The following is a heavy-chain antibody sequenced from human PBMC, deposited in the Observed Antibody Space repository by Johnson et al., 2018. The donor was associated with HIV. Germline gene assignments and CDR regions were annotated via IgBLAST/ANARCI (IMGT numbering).Heavy chain of an antibody. J-gene: IGHJ3*02. CDR2: ISGSGGST. CDR3: TATPDYCAGGHCSSGIEVSDI. V-gene: IGHV3-23*02. D-gene: IGHD2-8*02. Sequence: VQLVESGGGLVQPGGSLRLSCAASGFTFSSYAMSWVRQAPGKGLEWVSAISGSGGSTYYEDSVKGRFTISRDDSKRTAYLQMNSLQAEDTSLYYCTATPDYCAGGHCSSGIEVSDIWGRGTMVTVSS. CDR1: GFTFSSYA.